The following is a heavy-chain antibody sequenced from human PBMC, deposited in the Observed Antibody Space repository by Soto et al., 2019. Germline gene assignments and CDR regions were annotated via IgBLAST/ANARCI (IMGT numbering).Heavy chain of an antibody. J-gene: IGHJ5*02. CDR2: INHSGST. Sequence: SETLSLTCAVYGGSFSGYYWSWIRQPPGKGLEWIGEINHSGSTNYNPSLKSRVTISVDTSKNQFSLKLSSVTAADTAVYYCARAYCSGGSCLAWFDPWGQGTLVTVSS. CDR3: ARAYCSGGSCLAWFDP. D-gene: IGHD2-15*01. CDR1: GGSFSGYY. V-gene: IGHV4-34*01.